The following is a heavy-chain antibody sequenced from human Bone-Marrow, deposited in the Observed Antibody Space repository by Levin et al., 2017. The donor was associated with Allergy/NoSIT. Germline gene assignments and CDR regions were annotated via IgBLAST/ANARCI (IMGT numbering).Heavy chain of an antibody. D-gene: IGHD1-1*01. CDR2: IKEDGSEK. V-gene: IGHV3-7*01. CDR3: ARDYYWSVDS. CDR1: GFTFSRSW. J-gene: IGHJ4*02. Sequence: GGSLRLSCAASGFTFSRSWMTWVRQVPGKGLQWVANIKEDGSEKYYVDSVKGRFTISRDNAKNSLYLQMNSLRVEDTAMYYCARDYYWSVDSWGQGTLVTVSS.